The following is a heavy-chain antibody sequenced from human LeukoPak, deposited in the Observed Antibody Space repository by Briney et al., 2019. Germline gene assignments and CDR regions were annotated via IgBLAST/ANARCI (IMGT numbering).Heavy chain of an antibody. CDR1: GVSVCSYNV. V-gene: IGHV6-1*01. J-gene: IGHJ4*02. Sequence: PSETLSLTCAISGVSVCSYNVNWIWKAPGKGLEFEWLGRTYYRSKWYSVYAVSMKDRITIKPDTSKNQFSLQLNSVTPEDTAVYYCARGPGKLAHWGWGTLVTVSS. CDR2: TYYRSKWYS. D-gene: IGHD1-1*01. CDR3: ARGPGKLAH.